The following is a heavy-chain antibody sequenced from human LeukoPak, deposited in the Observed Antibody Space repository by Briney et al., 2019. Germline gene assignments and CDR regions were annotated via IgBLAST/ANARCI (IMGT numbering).Heavy chain of an antibody. CDR2: IYYSGST. D-gene: IGHD3-9*01. V-gene: IGHV4-61*01. Sequence: SETLSLTCTVSGGSISSSSYYWSWIRQPPGKGLEWIGYIYYSGSTNYNPSLKSRVTISVDTSKNQFSLKLSSVTAADTAVYYCAREASHDILTGYYYYYYYMDVWGKGTTVTVSS. CDR1: GGSISSSSYY. CDR3: AREASHDILTGYYYYYYYMDV. J-gene: IGHJ6*03.